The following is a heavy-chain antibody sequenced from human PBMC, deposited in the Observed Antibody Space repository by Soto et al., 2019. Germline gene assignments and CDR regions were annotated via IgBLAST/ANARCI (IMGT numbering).Heavy chain of an antibody. Sequence: SETLSLTCTFPRGSINTVDYWWSLIRQSPDMGLEWIGHIYDGGRTYNNPSLESRVTMSVDTSKSQLSLTLSSVSAADTAVYYCARGPSGDKVDSWGQGTLVTVS. D-gene: IGHD7-27*01. CDR2: IYDGGRT. J-gene: IGHJ4*02. V-gene: IGHV4-30-4*01. CDR1: RGSINTVDYW. CDR3: ARGPSGDKVDS.